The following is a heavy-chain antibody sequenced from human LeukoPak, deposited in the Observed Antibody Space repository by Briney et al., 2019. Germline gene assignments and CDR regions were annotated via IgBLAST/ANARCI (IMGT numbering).Heavy chain of an antibody. CDR2: ISGSGVTT. V-gene: IGHV3-23*01. CDR1: GFTFSSYG. J-gene: IGHJ6*03. Sequence: GGSLRLSCAASGFTFSSYGMSWVRQAPGKGLEWVSAISGSGVTTYYADSVKGRFTTSRDNSKNTLFLQMNSLRVDDTAAYYCAKSGRDSLNYYYYMDVWGKGTTVTISS. D-gene: IGHD3-10*01. CDR3: AKSGRDSLNYYYYMDV.